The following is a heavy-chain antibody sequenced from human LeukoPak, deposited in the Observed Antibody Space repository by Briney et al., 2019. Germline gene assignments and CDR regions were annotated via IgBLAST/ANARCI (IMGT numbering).Heavy chain of an antibody. CDR3: ARAYVDTAMVPHVGATVDYYYYMDV. D-gene: IGHD5-18*01. CDR1: GGSFSGYY. Sequence: SETLSLTCAVYGGSFSGYYWSWIRQPPGKGLEWIGEINHSGSTNYNPSLKSRVTISVDTSKNQFSLKLSSVTAADTAVYYCARAYVDTAMVPHVGATVDYYYYMDVWGKGTTVTVSS. CDR2: INHSGST. J-gene: IGHJ6*03. V-gene: IGHV4-34*01.